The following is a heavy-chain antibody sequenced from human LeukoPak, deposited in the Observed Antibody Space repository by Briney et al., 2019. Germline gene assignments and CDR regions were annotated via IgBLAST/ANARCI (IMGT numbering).Heavy chain of an antibody. J-gene: IGHJ5*02. CDR1: GGSFSGYY. Sequence: SETLSLTCAVYGGSFSGYYWSWIRQPPGKGLEWIGEINHSGSTNYNPSLKSRVTISVDTSKNQFSLKLSSVTAADTAVYYCARGLGYYYDSSGYYYWFDPWGQGTLVTVPS. V-gene: IGHV4-34*01. CDR2: INHSGST. CDR3: ARGLGYYYDSSGYYYWFDP. D-gene: IGHD3-22*01.